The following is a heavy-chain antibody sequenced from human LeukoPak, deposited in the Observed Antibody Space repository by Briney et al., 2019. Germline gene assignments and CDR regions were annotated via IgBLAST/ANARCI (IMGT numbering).Heavy chain of an antibody. CDR1: GFTFSSYG. CDR3: AKGGNDYYYYGMDV. V-gene: IGHV3-30*02. Sequence: GGSLRLSCAASGFTFSSYGMHWVRQAPGKGLEWVAVIWYDGSNKYYADSVKGRFTISRDNSKNTLYLQMNSLRAEDTAVYYCAKGGNDYYYYGMDVWGQGTTVTVS. CDR2: IWYDGSNK. J-gene: IGHJ6*02. D-gene: IGHD3-10*01.